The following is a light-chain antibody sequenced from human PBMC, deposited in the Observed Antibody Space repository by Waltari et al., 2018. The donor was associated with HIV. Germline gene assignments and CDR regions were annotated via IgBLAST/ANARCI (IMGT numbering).Light chain of an antibody. CDR1: SRDVGGYNY. CDR2: DVS. Sequence: QSALTQPASVSGSPGQSITISCTGTSRDVGGYNYVSWYQHHPGKAPKLMIYDVSNRPSGVPNRFSGSKSGNTASLTISGLQAEDEADYYCNSYTTSSTLHVVFGGGTKLTVL. CDR3: NSYTTSSTLHVV. V-gene: IGLV2-14*03. J-gene: IGLJ2*01.